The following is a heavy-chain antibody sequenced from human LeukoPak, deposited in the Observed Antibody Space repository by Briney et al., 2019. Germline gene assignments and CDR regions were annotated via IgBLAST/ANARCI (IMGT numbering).Heavy chain of an antibody. CDR1: GYTFTSYG. J-gene: IGHJ6*02. CDR2: ISAYNGNT. Sequence: ASVKVSCKASGYTFTSYGISWVRQAPGQGLEWMGWISAYNGNTNYAQKLQGRVTMTTDTSTSTAYMELRSLRSDDTAVYYCAREWLVTDRYSYGMDVWGQGTTVTVSS. D-gene: IGHD6-19*01. V-gene: IGHV1-18*01. CDR3: AREWLVTDRYSYGMDV.